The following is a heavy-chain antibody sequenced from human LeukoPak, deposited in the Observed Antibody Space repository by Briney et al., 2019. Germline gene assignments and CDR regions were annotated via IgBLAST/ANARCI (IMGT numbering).Heavy chain of an antibody. Sequence: SETLSLACTVSGVSMSSYYWSWIRQPPGEGLEWIGSIYYSGSTYYNPSLKSRVTISVDTSKNQFSLKLSSVTAADTAVYYCARGLLDSGSYYDYYYYYMDVWGKGTTVTISS. V-gene: IGHV4-39*07. CDR3: ARGLLDSGSYYDYYYYYMDV. J-gene: IGHJ6*03. D-gene: IGHD1-26*01. CDR1: GVSMSSYY. CDR2: IYYSGST.